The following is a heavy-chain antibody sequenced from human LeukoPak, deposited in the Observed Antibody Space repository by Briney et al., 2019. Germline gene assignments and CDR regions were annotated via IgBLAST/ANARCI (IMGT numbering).Heavy chain of an antibody. CDR1: GFTVNSNY. D-gene: IGHD3-10*01. Sequence: GGSLRLSCAASGFTVNSNYWSWVRQAPGKGLEWVSVIYSGGTTYYADSVKGRFTFSRDNSKNMLHLQMNSLRAEDTAVYYCARGFNRGFDPWGQGTLVIVSS. J-gene: IGHJ5*02. CDR2: IYSGGTT. CDR3: ARGFNRGFDP. V-gene: IGHV3-53*01.